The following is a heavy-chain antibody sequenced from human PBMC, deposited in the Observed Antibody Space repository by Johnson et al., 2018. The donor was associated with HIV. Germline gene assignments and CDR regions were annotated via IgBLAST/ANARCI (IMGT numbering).Heavy chain of an antibody. V-gene: IGHV3-20*04. D-gene: IGHD1-26*01. CDR2: INWNGGST. CDR3: ARDRGSYWVDAFDI. J-gene: IGHJ3*02. Sequence: EVQLVESGGGVVRPGGSLRLSCAASGFTFDDYAMSWVRQPPGKGLEWVSGINWNGGSTGYADSVKGRFTISRDNSKNTLYLQMNSLRAEDTAVYYCARDRGSYWVDAFDIWGQGTMVTVSS. CDR1: GFTFDDYA.